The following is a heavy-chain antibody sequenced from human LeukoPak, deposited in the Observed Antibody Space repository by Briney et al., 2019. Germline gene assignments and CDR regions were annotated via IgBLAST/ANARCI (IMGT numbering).Heavy chain of an antibody. D-gene: IGHD2-2*01. CDR1: GGSFSGYY. V-gene: IGHV4-34*01. J-gene: IGHJ3*02. CDR3: ARVGYCSSTSCFQGAFDI. Sequence: SETLSLTCAVYGGSFSGYYWSWIRQPPGKGLEWIGEINHSGSTNYNPSLKSRVTISVDTSKNQFSLKLSSVTAADTAVYYCARVGYCSSTSCFQGAFDISGQGTMVSVSS. CDR2: INHSGST.